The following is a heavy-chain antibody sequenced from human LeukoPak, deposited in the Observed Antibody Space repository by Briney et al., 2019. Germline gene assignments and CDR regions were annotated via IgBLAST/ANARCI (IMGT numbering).Heavy chain of an antibody. D-gene: IGHD2-2*01. CDR1: GFSVSSDY. CDR3: ARDTRIGYCSSTSCHAPYYYYGMDV. Sequence: GGSLRLSCAASGFSVSSDYMTWVRQAPGKGLEWVAVIWYDGSNKYYADSVKGRFTISRDNSKNTLYLQMNSLRAEDTAVYYCARDTRIGYCSSTSCHAPYYYYGMDVWGQGTTVTVSS. J-gene: IGHJ6*02. CDR2: IWYDGSNK. V-gene: IGHV3-33*08.